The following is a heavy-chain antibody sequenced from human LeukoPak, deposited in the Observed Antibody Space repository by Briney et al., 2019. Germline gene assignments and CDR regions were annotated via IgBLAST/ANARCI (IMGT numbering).Heavy chain of an antibody. CDR1: GGSISSSSYY. CDR3: ARVGLGMVRGVIGY. V-gene: IGHV4-39*07. D-gene: IGHD3-10*01. CDR2: IYYSGST. J-gene: IGHJ4*02. Sequence: PSETLSLTCTVSGGSISSSSYYWGWIRQPPGKGLEWIGSIYYSGSTYYNPSPKSRVTISVDTSKNQFSLKLSSVTAADTAVYYCARVGLGMVRGVIGYWGQGTLVTVSS.